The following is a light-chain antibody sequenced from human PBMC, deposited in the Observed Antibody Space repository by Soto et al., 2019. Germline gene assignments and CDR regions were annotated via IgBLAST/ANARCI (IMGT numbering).Light chain of an antibody. CDR1: SSDVGGYNY. CDR3: SPYTSSSTLYV. J-gene: IGLJ1*01. V-gene: IGLV2-14*01. CDR2: EVS. Sequence: QSVLAQPASVSGSPGQSITISCTGTSSDVGGYNYVSWYQQHPGKAPKLMIYEVSNRPSGVSNRFSGSKSGNTASLTISGLXAEDEADYYCSPYTSSSTLYVFGTGTKVTLL.